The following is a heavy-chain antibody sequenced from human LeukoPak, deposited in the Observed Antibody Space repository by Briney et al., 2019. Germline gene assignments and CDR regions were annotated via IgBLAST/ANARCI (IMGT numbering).Heavy chain of an antibody. CDR3: ARDRGYCSGGSCHNWFDP. D-gene: IGHD2-15*01. CDR2: IYYSGST. J-gene: IGHJ5*02. V-gene: IGHV4-59*13. Sequence: SETLSLTCTVSGGSISSYYWSWIRRPPGKGLEWIGYIYYSGSTNYNPSLKSRVTISVDTSKNQFSLKLSSVTAADTAVYYCARDRGYCSGGSCHNWFDPWGQGTLVTVSS. CDR1: GGSISSYY.